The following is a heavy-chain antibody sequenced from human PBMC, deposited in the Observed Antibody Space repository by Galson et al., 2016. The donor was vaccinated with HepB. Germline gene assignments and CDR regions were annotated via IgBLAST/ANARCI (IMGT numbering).Heavy chain of an antibody. CDR1: GLPFSNHC. D-gene: IGHD1-26*01. CDR3: ARDGGYCTSANCPFWSMDL. J-gene: IGHJ2*01. CDR2: ITSSSSTR. Sequence: SLRLSCAVTGLPFSNHCMNWVRQAPGKGLQWVSYITSSSSTRYYEDSVKGRFTISRDNAKASLYLQMDNLTDEDTARYYCARDGGYCTSANCPFWSMDLWGRGTLVTVSS. V-gene: IGHV3-48*02.